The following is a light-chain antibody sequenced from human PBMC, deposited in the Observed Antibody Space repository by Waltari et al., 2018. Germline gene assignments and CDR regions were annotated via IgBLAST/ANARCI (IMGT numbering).Light chain of an antibody. Sequence: QSALTQPRSVSGSPGQSVTISCTGTSSDIGSYHFVAWSQQQSGKAPKVIIYDVHERPSGVPDRFSGSRSGNTASLTISRLQADDEGEYYCCAYAGSNIFVFGVGTQLTVL. J-gene: IGLJ1*01. V-gene: IGLV2-11*01. CDR2: DVH. CDR1: SSDIGSYHF. CDR3: CAYAGSNIFV.